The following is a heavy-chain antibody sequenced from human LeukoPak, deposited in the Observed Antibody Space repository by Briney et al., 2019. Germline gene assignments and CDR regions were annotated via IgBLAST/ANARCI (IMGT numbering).Heavy chain of an antibody. D-gene: IGHD3-16*02. CDR3: AREIHLGELSPPLGAFVI. CDR1: GFTFSSYS. J-gene: IGHJ3*02. Sequence: GGSLRLSCAASGFTFSSYSMNWVRQAPGKGLEWVSSISSSSSYIYYADSVKGRFTISRDNAKNSLYLQMNSLRAEDTAVYYCAREIHLGELSPPLGAFVIWGRGTMVTVSS. V-gene: IGHV3-21*01. CDR2: ISSSSSYI.